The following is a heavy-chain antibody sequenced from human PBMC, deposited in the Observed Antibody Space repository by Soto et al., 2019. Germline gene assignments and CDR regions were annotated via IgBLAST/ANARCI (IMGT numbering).Heavy chain of an antibody. V-gene: IGHV3-30-3*01. CDR3: ARVGYCSGGSCGYYFDY. CDR2: ISYDGSNK. J-gene: IGHJ4*02. CDR1: GFTFNTYA. D-gene: IGHD2-15*01. Sequence: GGSLRLSCAASGFTFNTYAMSWVRQAPGKGLEWVAVISYDGSNKYYADSVKGRFTISRDNSKNTLYLQMNSLRAEDTAVYYCARVGYCSGGSCGYYFDYWGQGTLVTVSS.